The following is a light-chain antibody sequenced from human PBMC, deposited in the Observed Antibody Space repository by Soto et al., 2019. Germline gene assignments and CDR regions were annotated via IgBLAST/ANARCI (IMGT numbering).Light chain of an antibody. CDR3: QSYDNNNPVV. Sequence: NFMLTQPHSVSQSPGKTVTISCTGSGGSVASNYVQWYQQRPGSAPTTVIYEDDKRPSGVPDRFSGSIDSSSNSASLTISGLKTEDEADYYCQSYDNNNPVVFGGGTKLTVL. CDR1: GGSVASNY. J-gene: IGLJ2*01. CDR2: EDD. V-gene: IGLV6-57*02.